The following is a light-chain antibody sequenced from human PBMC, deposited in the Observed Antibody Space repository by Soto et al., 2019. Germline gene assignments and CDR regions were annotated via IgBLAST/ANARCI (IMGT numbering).Light chain of an antibody. J-gene: IGKJ4*01. CDR1: QSIGKSY. CDR3: QQYAESPLT. Sequence: ETVLTQSPGTVSLSPGESATLSCRASQSIGKSYLAWFQHKPGQAPRLLIYGASTRATGIPDRFRGSGSRTDFTLTVSRLESEDFAVYYCQQYAESPLTFGGGTKVDIK. V-gene: IGKV3-20*01. CDR2: GAS.